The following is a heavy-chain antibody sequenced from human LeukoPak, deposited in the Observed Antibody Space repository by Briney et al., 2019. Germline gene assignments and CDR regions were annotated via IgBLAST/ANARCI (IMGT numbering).Heavy chain of an antibody. J-gene: IGHJ3*02. CDR1: GGSISSYY. CDR3: ARRDSRTHAFDI. Sequence: PSETLSLTCTVSGGSISSYYWSWIRQPPGKGLEWIGYIYYSGSTNYNPSLKSRATISVDTSKNQFSLKLSSVTAADTAVYYCARRDSRTHAFDIWGQGTMVTVSS. D-gene: IGHD1/OR15-1a*01. CDR2: IYYSGST. V-gene: IGHV4-59*01.